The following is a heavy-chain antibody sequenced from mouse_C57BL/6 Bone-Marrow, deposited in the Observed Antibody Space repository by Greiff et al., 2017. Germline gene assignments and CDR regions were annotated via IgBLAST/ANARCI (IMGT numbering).Heavy chain of an antibody. D-gene: IGHD1-1*01. CDR1: GFTFSDYY. Sequence: EVQRVESGGGLVQPGGSLKLSCAASGFTFSDYYMYWVRQTPEKRLEWVAYISNGGGSTYYPDTVKGRFTISRDNAKNTLYLQMSRLKSEDTAMYYCARQAGSPWYFDVWGTGTTVTVSS. J-gene: IGHJ1*03. CDR3: ARQAGSPWYFDV. V-gene: IGHV5-12*01. CDR2: ISNGGGST.